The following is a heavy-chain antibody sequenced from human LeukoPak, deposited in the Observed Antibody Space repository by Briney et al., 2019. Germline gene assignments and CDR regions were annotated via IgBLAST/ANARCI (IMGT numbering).Heavy chain of an antibody. CDR2: IIPIFGTA. Sequence: SVKVSCKASGGTFSSYAISWVRQAPGQGLEWMGGIIPIFGTANYAQKFQGRVTITADESTSTAYMELSSLRSEDTAEYYCAREDKVTALAPPLAWGQGTLVTVSS. J-gene: IGHJ5*02. V-gene: IGHV1-69*13. CDR3: AREDKVTALAPPLA. CDR1: GGTFSSYA. D-gene: IGHD2-21*02.